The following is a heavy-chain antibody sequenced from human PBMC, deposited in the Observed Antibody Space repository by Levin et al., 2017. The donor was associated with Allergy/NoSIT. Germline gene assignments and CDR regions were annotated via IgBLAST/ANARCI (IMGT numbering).Heavy chain of an antibody. V-gene: IGHV3-21*01. CDR2: ISSSSSYI. D-gene: IGHD1-7*01. J-gene: IGHJ3*02. CDR3: ARRVSAGTTSATFDI. Sequence: KPGGSLRLSCAASGFTFSSYSMNWVRQAPGKGLEWVSSISSSSSYINYADSVKGRFTISRDNAKNSLYLQMNSLRAEDTAVYYCARRVSAGTTSATFDIWGQGTMVTVSS. CDR1: GFTFSSYS.